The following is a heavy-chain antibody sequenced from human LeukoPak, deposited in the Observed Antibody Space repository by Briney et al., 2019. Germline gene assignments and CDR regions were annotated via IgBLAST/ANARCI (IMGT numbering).Heavy chain of an antibody. J-gene: IGHJ4*02. CDR3: ARRPRYSSGWYYFDS. V-gene: IGHV4-34*01. Sequence: SETLSPTCAVYGGSFSGDYWNWIRRPPGKGLEWIGEINHSGSTNSNPSLTSRVTISVDRSKNQFSLKLSSVTAADTAVYYCARRPRYSSGWYYFDSWGQGTLVTVSS. CDR2: INHSGST. CDR1: GGSFSGDY. D-gene: IGHD6-19*01.